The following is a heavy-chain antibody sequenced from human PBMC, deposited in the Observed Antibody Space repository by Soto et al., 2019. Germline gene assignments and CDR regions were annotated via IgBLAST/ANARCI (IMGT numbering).Heavy chain of an antibody. V-gene: IGHV4-39*01. D-gene: IGHD6-6*01. CDR1: GGSLSSSTYY. CDR2: MYYTGNK. Sequence: PSETLSLTCTASGGSLSSSTYYWDVIRQPPGKGLEWIGAMYYTGNKNYNPSLESRVTMSVDTSKNQFSLKLSSVTPTDTAVYYCARRSSSSLGSLFDPWGRGILVTVSS. J-gene: IGHJ5*02. CDR3: ARRSSSSLGSLFDP.